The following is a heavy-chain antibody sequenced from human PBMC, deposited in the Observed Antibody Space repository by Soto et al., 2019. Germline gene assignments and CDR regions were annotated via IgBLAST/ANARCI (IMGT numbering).Heavy chain of an antibody. J-gene: IGHJ4*02. V-gene: IGHV3-11*05. D-gene: IGHD3-22*01. CDR2: ISSSSTYT. CDR1: GFTFSDYY. CDR3: ARLSSGYVAY. Sequence: QVQLVESGGGLVKPGGSLRLSCAASGFTFSDYYMSWIRQAPGKGLEWVSYISSSSTYTNYAASVKGRFTISRDNDKHSLYLQMNILGAEDAAVYYGARLSSGYVAYWGQGTLVTVSS.